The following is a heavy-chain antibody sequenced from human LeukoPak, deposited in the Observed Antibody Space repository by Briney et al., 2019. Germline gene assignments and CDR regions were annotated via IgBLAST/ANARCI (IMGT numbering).Heavy chain of an antibody. CDR2: IYYSGST. D-gene: IGHD6-19*01. CDR3: ARSAQWLVLL. V-gene: IGHV4-59*01. J-gene: IGHJ4*02. CDR1: GGSISSYY. Sequence: SETLSLTCTVSGGSISSYYWSWMRQPPGEGLEWIGYIYYSGSTNYNPSLKSRVTISVDTSKNQFSLKLSSVTAADTAVYYCARSAQWLVLLWGQGTLVTVSS.